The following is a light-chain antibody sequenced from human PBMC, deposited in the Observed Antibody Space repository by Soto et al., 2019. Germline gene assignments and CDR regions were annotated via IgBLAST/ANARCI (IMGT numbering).Light chain of an antibody. V-gene: IGKV1-39*01. Sequence: DIQMTQSPSSLSASVGDRVTITCRASRSINTYVNWYQQRPGKAPELLIYSASNLHTGVPPRFSGSGSGTDFTFTINNLLPEDFAIYYCQQTYSTPRTFGQGTKVDIK. J-gene: IGKJ1*01. CDR1: RSINTY. CDR3: QQTYSTPRT. CDR2: SAS.